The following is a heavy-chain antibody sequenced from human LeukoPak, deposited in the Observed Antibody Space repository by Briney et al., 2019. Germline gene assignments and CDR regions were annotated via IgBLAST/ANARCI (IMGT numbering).Heavy chain of an antibody. V-gene: IGHV1-18*01. Sequence: GASVKVSCKASGYTFTSYGISWVRQAPGQGLEWMGWISAYNGNTNYAQKLQGRVTMTRNTSISTAYMELSSLRSEDTAVYYCAREDTAMVSFDYWGRGTLVTVSS. CDR2: ISAYNGNT. CDR1: GYTFTSYG. J-gene: IGHJ4*02. CDR3: AREDTAMVSFDY. D-gene: IGHD5-18*01.